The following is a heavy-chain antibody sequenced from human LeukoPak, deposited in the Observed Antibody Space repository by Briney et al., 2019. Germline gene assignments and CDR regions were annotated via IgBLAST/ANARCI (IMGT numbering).Heavy chain of an antibody. CDR3: ARDPDSSSPDAHFDY. D-gene: IGHD6-6*01. V-gene: IGHV1-69*04. CDR1: GGTFSSYA. J-gene: IGHJ4*02. CDR2: IIPILGIA. Sequence: ASVKVSCKASGGTFSSYAISWLRQAPGQGLEWMGRIIPILGIANYAQKFQGRVTITADKSTSTAYMELSSLRSEDTAVYYCARDPDSSSPDAHFDYWGQGTLVTVSS.